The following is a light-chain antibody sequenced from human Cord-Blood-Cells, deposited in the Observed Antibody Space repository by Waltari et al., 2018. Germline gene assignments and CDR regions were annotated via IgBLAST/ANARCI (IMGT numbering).Light chain of an antibody. J-gene: IGLJ2*01. CDR1: VLAKKY. Sequence: SYELTQPSSVSVSPGQTARITCSGDVLAKKYARWFQQKPGQAPVLVIYKDSERPAGIPGRFAGSSSGTRVTLTISGAQVEDEADYYCYSAADNNLRVFGGGTKLTVL. CDR2: KDS. V-gene: IGLV3-27*01. CDR3: YSAADNNLRV.